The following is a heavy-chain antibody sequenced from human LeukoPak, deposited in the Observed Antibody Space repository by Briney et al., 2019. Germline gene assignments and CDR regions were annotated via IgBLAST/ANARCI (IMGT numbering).Heavy chain of an antibody. D-gene: IGHD6-19*01. V-gene: IGHV3-9*01. J-gene: IGHJ4*02. CDR2: ISWNGGSI. CDR1: GFTFDDYA. CDR3: AKDGGSSGWYVDY. Sequence: GRSLRLSCAASGFTFDDYAMHWVRQAPGKGLEWVSGISWNGGSIGYADSVKGRFTISRDNAKNSLYLQMNGLRAEDTALYYCAKDGGSSGWYVDYWGQGTLVTVSS.